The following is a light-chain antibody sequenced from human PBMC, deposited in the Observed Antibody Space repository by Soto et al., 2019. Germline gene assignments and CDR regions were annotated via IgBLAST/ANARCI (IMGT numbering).Light chain of an antibody. J-gene: IGKJ4*01. CDR2: GAS. Sequence: EIVMTQSPATLSVSPGESATLSCRASQSVSSNLAWYQQKPGQAPRLLIYGASTRATGIQARFSGSGSGTDFTLTIRSLQSEDFAVYYCKQYNNWPLFGGGTKVDIK. V-gene: IGKV3D-15*01. CDR1: QSVSSN. CDR3: KQYNNWPL.